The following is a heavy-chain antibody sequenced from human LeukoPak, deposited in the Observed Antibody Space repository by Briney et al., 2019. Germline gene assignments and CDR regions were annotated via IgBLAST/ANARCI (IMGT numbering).Heavy chain of an antibody. CDR1: GFTSSSYA. Sequence: GGSLRLSCAASGFTSSSYAMSWIRQAPGKGLEWVSAISGSGGSTYYADSVKGRFTISRDNSKNTLYLQMNSLRAEDTAVYYCAKDRLSWELLASTPSDYWGQGTLVTVSS. V-gene: IGHV3-23*01. D-gene: IGHD1-26*01. CDR2: ISGSGGST. CDR3: AKDRLSWELLASTPSDY. J-gene: IGHJ4*02.